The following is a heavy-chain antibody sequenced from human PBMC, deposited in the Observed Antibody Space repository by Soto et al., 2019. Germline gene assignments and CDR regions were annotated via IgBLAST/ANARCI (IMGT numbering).Heavy chain of an antibody. Sequence: QVQLVESGGGLVKPGGSLRLSCAASGFTFSDYYMSWIRQAPGKGLEWVSYISSSGSTIYYADSVKGRFTISRDNAKNSLYLQMTSLRSEDTAVYYWARAVEVVEAATPLGDWGQGTLVTVSS. D-gene: IGHD2-15*01. CDR3: ARAVEVVEAATPLGD. CDR1: GFTFSDYY. V-gene: IGHV3-11*01. CDR2: ISSSGSTI. J-gene: IGHJ4*02.